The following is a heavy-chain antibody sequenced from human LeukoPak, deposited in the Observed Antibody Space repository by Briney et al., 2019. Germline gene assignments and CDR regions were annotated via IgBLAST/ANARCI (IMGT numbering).Heavy chain of an antibody. CDR2: IYPGDSDT. D-gene: IGHD1-7*01. Sequence: GESLKISCKGSGYSFTSYWIGLVRQMPGKGLEGMGIIYPGDSDTRYSPSFQGQVTISADKSISTAYLQWSSLKASDTAMYYCARTPNWNYDHRWFAPWGQGTLVTVSS. CDR3: ARTPNWNYDHRWFAP. V-gene: IGHV5-51*01. CDR1: GYSFTSYW. J-gene: IGHJ5*02.